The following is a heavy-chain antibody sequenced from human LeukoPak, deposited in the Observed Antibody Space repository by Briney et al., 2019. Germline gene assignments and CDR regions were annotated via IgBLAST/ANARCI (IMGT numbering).Heavy chain of an antibody. CDR3: ARAAYDNSGYLTL. CDR1: GFTFSSYG. D-gene: IGHD3-22*01. Sequence: GGSLRLSCVASGFTFSSYGMHWVRQVPGKGLEWVAVIWYDGTNKYYADSVKGRFTISRDSSKNTLYLQMNSLRAEDTAVYYCARAAYDNSGYLTLWGQGTLVTVSS. J-gene: IGHJ4*02. CDR2: IWYDGTNK. V-gene: IGHV3-33*01.